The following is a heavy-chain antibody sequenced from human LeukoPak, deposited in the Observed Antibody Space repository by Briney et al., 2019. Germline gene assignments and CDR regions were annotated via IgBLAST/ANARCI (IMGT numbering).Heavy chain of an antibody. J-gene: IGHJ4*02. CDR1: GFTFSSYS. CDR2: ISSSGNSI. Sequence: GGYLRLSCAASGFTFSSYSMNWVRQAPGKGLEWVSYISSSGNSISYAVSVKGRFTISRYNAKNSLFLQMNSLKAEDTAVYYCARDYVWGSSDSDYWGQGTLITVSS. V-gene: IGHV3-48*04. D-gene: IGHD7-27*01. CDR3: ARDYVWGSSDSDY.